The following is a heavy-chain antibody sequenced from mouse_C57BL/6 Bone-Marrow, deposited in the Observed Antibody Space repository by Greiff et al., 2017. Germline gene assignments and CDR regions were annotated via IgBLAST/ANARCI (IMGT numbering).Heavy chain of an antibody. CDR3: AYYYGSSPYYAMDY. V-gene: IGHV5-17*01. CDR1: GFTFSDYG. J-gene: IGHJ4*01. Sequence: EVMLVESGGGLVKPGGSLKLSCAASGFTFSDYGMHWVRQAPEKGLEWVAYISSGSSTNYYADTVKGRFTISRDNAKNTLFLQMTSLRSEDTSMYYCAYYYGSSPYYAMDYWGQGTSVTVSS. D-gene: IGHD1-1*01. CDR2: ISSGSSTN.